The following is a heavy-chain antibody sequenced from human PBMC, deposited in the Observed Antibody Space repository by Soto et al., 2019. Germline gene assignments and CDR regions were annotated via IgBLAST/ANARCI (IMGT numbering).Heavy chain of an antibody. D-gene: IGHD3-16*01. CDR3: ARRGGFPYNFDY. J-gene: IGHJ4*02. CDR2: MCYSATT. CDR1: GGSISSSSYC. V-gene: IGHV4-39*02. Sequence: QLQLQESGPGLVKPLETLSLTCTVSGGSISSSSYCWGWIRQPPGKGLEWIGSMCYSATTFYNPSLKSRLTISEDTSKSHFSLNLSSVTAADTAVYYCARRGGFPYNFDYWGQGTLVTVSS.